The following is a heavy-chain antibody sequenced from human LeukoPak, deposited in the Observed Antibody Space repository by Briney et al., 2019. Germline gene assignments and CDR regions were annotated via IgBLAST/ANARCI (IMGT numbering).Heavy chain of an antibody. J-gene: IGHJ3*02. D-gene: IGHD3-10*01. Sequence: SETLSLTCTVSGGSISSYYWSWIRQPPGKGLEWIGKINHRGSTNYNPSLKSRVTVSLDTSKNQFSLNLRSVTAADTAVYYCARSPYGSGRYAFDIWGQGTMVTVSS. CDR1: GGSISSYY. V-gene: IGHV4-34*01. CDR2: INHRGST. CDR3: ARSPYGSGRYAFDI.